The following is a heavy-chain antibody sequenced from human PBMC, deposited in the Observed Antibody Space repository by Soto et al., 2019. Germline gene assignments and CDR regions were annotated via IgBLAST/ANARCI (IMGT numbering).Heavy chain of an antibody. CDR1: GFTVSSNY. CDR2: IYSGGST. V-gene: IGHV3-53*04. J-gene: IGHJ3*02. Sequence: PGGSLRLSCAASGFTVSSNYMSWVRQAPGKGLEWVSVIYSGGSTYYADSVKGRFTISRHNSKNTLYLQMNSLRAEDTVVFYCQSCSGGSCYYEPVFGSGYKKNLGANDAFDIWGQGTMVTVSS. CDR3: QSCSGGSCYYEPVFGSGYKKNLGANDAFDI. D-gene: IGHD2-15*01.